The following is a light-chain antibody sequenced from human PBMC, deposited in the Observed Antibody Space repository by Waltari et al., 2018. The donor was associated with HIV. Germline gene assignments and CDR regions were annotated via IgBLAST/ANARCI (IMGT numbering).Light chain of an antibody. V-gene: IGKV1-5*03. CDR3: QQYDSFPWT. CDR2: EAS. Sequence: DIQMTQSPSTLSASIGDRVTITCRASQSISVWLAWYQQKPVKAPKLLIYEASNLESGVPSRFSGTGSGTEFTLTISSLQPDDSATFYCQQYDSFPWTFGQGTKVGIK. CDR1: QSISVW. J-gene: IGKJ1*01.